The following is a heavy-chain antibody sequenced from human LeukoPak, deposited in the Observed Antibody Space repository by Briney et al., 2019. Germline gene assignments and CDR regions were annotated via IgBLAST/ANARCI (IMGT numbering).Heavy chain of an antibody. D-gene: IGHD3-3*01. J-gene: IGHJ6*03. V-gene: IGHV3-7*01. Sequence: GGSLRLSCATSGFTFSSYSMTWVRQAPGKRLEWVAKIKQDGSEKNYVDSVKGRFTISRDNTKNSLFLQMYSLRAEDTAVYYCARAMGTSYGFWSGSYTVSYFYYMDVWGKGTTVTVSS. CDR1: GFTFSSYS. CDR3: ARAMGTSYGFWSGSYTVSYFYYMDV. CDR2: IKQDGSEK.